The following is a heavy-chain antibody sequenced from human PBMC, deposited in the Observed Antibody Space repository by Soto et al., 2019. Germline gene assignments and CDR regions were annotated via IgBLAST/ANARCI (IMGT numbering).Heavy chain of an antibody. V-gene: IGHV3-74*01. CDR1: GFTFRNFW. CDR3: ADSWLPTSY. J-gene: IGHJ4*02. D-gene: IGHD5-12*01. CDR2: ISPDGITT. Sequence: GGSLRLSCAASGFTFRNFWMHWVRQAPGEGLVWVSRISPDGITTSYADSVKGRFTISRDNAKSTLYLQMNSLRAEDTAVYYCADSWLPTSYWGLGPLVTVSS.